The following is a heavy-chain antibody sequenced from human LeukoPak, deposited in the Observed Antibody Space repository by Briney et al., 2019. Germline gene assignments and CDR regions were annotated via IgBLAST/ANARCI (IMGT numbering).Heavy chain of an antibody. J-gene: IGHJ5*02. CDR1: GFTFRTYA. Sequence: GALRLSCAASGFTFRTYAMTWVRQAPGKGLEWVSSITGNGGSTYYNPSLKSRVTISVDTSKNQFSLKLSSVTAADTAVYYCARCGIAAAGRFDPWGQGTLVTVSS. V-gene: IGHV3-23*01. D-gene: IGHD6-13*01. CDR2: ITGNGGST. CDR3: ARCGIAAAGRFDP.